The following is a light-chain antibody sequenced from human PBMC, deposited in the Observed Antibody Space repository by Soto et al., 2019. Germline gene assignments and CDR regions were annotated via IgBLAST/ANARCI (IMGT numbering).Light chain of an antibody. V-gene: IGLV2-23*01. Sequence: QSALTQPASVSGSAGQSITISCSGTMRDVGAYNLVSWYQQHPGTAPKLIIYEDTKWPSGVSNRFSGSKSGNTAYLTISGLQAEDEADYYCWSYAVGRTYVFGTGTKLTVL. CDR3: WSYAVGRTYV. J-gene: IGLJ1*01. CDR2: EDT. CDR1: MRDVGAYNL.